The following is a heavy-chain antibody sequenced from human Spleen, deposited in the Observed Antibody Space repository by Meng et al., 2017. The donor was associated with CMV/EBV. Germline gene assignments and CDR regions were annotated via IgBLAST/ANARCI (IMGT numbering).Heavy chain of an antibody. CDR2: ITWNSGSV. V-gene: IGHV3-9*01. Sequence: SLKISCAASGFTFDDFAMHWVRQVPGKGLEWVSGITWNSGSVDYADSVKGRFSISRDNTKNSLYLQMDSLRPEDTALYYCAKGGGERVTFDAMDVWGQGTTVTVSS. J-gene: IGHJ6*02. D-gene: IGHD2-21*02. CDR3: AKGGGERVTFDAMDV. CDR1: GFTFDDFA.